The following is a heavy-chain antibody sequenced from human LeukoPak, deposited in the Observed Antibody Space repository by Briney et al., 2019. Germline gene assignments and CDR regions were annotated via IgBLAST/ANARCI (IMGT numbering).Heavy chain of an antibody. D-gene: IGHD4-17*01. CDR1: DDSISSTNW. V-gene: IGHV4-4*02. CDR3: ARGLVTTGRSSFDN. J-gene: IGHJ4*02. CDR2: IYHTGST. Sequence: SETLSLTCAVFDDSISSTNWWHWVRQPPGKGLEWIGEIYHTGSTNNNPSLTSRVTISVDKSKNQFSLKLSSVTAADTAVYYCARGLVTTGRSSFDNWGQGTLVTVSS.